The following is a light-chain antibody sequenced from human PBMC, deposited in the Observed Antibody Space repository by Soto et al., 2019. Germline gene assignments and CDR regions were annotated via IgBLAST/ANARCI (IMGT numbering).Light chain of an antibody. J-gene: IGKJ2*01. Sequence: TQSPDTLSASLGEIVTLSCKASQSIGPNLAWYQQRPGQAPRLLIHRASMRATGVPARLIGRGFGTEFTLTITNLQSEDFAVYFCQQYENWPPYNFGQGTKLDI. CDR3: QQYENWPPYN. V-gene: IGKV3-15*01. CDR1: QSIGPN. CDR2: RAS.